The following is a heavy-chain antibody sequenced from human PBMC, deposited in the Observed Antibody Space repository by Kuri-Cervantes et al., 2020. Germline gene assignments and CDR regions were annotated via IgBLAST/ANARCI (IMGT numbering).Heavy chain of an antibody. CDR1: GYTFTSYG. V-gene: IGHV1-18*01. Sequence: ASVKVSCKASGYTFTSYGISWVRQAPGQGLEWMGWISAYNGNTNYAQKLQGRVTMTTDTSTSTAYMELRSLRSEDTAVYYCATDVPLSGSYYYLLVYWGQGTLVTVSS. CDR3: ATDVPLSGSYYYLLVY. D-gene: IGHD1-26*01. J-gene: IGHJ4*02. CDR2: ISAYNGNT.